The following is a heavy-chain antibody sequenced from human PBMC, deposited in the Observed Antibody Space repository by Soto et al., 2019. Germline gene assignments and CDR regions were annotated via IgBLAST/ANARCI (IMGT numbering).Heavy chain of an antibody. CDR3: ARERRRGNSGYYLDY. CDR1: GFTFSNYA. Sequence: QVQLVESGGGVVQPGRSLRLSCAASGFTFSNYAMHWVRQAPGKGLEWVTVISSDGNNKYYADSVKGRFTISRDNSKHTLYPQVISLRAKDTAVYYCARERRRGNSGYYLDYWGPGTLVTVSS. CDR2: ISSDGNNK. V-gene: IGHV3-30-3*01. D-gene: IGHD2-21*02. J-gene: IGHJ4*02.